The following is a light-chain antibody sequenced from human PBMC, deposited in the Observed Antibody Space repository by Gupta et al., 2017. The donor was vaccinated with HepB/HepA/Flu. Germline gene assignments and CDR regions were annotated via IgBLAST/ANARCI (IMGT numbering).Light chain of an antibody. CDR3: CSYTGDFAV. J-gene: IGLJ1*01. V-gene: IGLV2-23*02. CDR1: SSDVGGYNL. CDR2: EVS. Sequence: QSALTQPASVSGSPGQSIAISCTGTSSDVGGYNLVSWYQQHPGKAPKLMIYEVSKRPSGVPDRFSGSKSGNTASLTISGLQAEDEADYYCCSYTGDFAVFGSGTRVTVL.